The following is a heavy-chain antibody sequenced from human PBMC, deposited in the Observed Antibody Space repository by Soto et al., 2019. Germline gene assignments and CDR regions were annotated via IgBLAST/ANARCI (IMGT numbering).Heavy chain of an antibody. V-gene: IGHV5-10-1*01. D-gene: IGHD6-19*01. J-gene: IGHJ6*02. CDR3: ARTRADSSGWTSEGMDV. Sequence: GESLTISCKGSGYSFTSYWISWVRQMPGKGLEWMGRIDPSDSYTNYSPSFQGHVTISADKSISTAYLQRSSLKASDTAMYYCARTRADSSGWTSEGMDVWGQGTTVTVSS. CDR1: GYSFTSYW. CDR2: IDPSDSYT.